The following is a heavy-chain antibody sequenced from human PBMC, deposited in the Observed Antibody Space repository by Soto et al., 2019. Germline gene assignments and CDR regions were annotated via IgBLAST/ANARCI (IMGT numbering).Heavy chain of an antibody. V-gene: IGHV3-21*01. CDR2: ISSSSSYI. CDR1: GFTFSSYS. CDR3: ASYGFGSPAY. J-gene: IGHJ4*02. D-gene: IGHD3-10*01. Sequence: EVQLVESGGGLVKPGGSLRLSCAASGFTFSSYSMNWVRQAPGKGLEWVSSISSSSSYIYYADSVKGRFTISRDNAKNSLYMQRNSLRAEDTAVYYCASYGFGSPAYWGQGTLVTVSS.